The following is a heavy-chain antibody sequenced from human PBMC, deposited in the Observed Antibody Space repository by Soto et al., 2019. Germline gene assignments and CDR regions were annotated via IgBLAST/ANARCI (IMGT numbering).Heavy chain of an antibody. Sequence: SETLSLTCSVSSGSMNPGGCYWSWIRHHPVKGLEWIGYIYYTGITSYNPSLESRLTVSVDTSKNHFSQKLMSVTAADTAVYSCAREAERGKDSEAFDIWGQGTLVTFSS. CDR3: AREAERGKDSEAFDI. D-gene: IGHD2-21*01. J-gene: IGHJ3*02. CDR2: IYYTGIT. CDR1: SGSMNPGGCY. V-gene: IGHV4-31*03.